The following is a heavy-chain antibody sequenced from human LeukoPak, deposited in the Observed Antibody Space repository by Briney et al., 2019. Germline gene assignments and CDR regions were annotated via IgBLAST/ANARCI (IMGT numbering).Heavy chain of an antibody. J-gene: IGHJ4*02. CDR2: VYPGDSDT. V-gene: IGHV5-51*01. Sequence: GESLKISCKGSGYSFTSYWIGWVRQMPGKGLEWMGIVYPGDSDTRYSPSFQGQVTISADKSISTAYLQWSSLKASDTAMYYCARREGSYSSSWHYYFDYWGQGTLVTVSS. CDR3: ARREGSYSSSWHYYFDY. CDR1: GYSFTSYW. D-gene: IGHD6-13*01.